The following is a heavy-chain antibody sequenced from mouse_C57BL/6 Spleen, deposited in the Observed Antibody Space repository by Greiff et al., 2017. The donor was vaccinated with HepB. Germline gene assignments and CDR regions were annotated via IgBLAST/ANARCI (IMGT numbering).Heavy chain of an antibody. CDR2: INPSTGGT. CDR1: GYSFTGYY. V-gene: IGHV1-42*01. J-gene: IGHJ4*01. Sequence: VQLQQSGPELVKPGASVKISCKASGYSFTGYYMNWVKQSPEKSLEWIGEINPSTGGTTYNQKFKAKATLTVDKSSSTAYMQLKSLTSEDSAVYYCAREYGSSYGSMDYWGQGTSVTVSS. CDR3: AREYGSSYGSMDY. D-gene: IGHD1-1*01.